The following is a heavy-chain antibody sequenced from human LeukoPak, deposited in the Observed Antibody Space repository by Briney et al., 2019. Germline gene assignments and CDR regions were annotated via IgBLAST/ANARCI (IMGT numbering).Heavy chain of an antibody. J-gene: IGHJ6*02. CDR3: TTGPFDYYGSASYLANGMDV. V-gene: IGHV3-15*01. D-gene: IGHD3-10*01. CDR1: GFTFSNAW. CDR2: IKSKTDGGTR. Sequence: GGPLRLSCAASGFTFSNAWMSWVRQAPGKGLEWVGRIKSKTDGGTRDYTAPVKGRFTISRDDSKNTLYLQMNSLKTEDTAVYYCTTGPFDYYGSASYLANGMDVWGQGTTVTVSS.